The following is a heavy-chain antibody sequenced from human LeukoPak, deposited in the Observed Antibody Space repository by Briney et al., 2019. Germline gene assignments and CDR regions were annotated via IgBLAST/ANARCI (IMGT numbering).Heavy chain of an antibody. CDR2: IYDSGKT. CDR3: ARDLHFPRGGFDP. J-gene: IGHJ5*02. Sequence: SETLSLTCSVSGDSIRKDNWWTWVRRSPGKGLEWLGEIYDSGKTNYHPSLRSRIAISIDTAKRQFSLELTAVTAADTAVYYCARDLHFPRGGFDPWGQGTLVTVSS. D-gene: IGHD3-3*02. V-gene: IGHV4/OR15-8*02. CDR1: GDSIRKDNW.